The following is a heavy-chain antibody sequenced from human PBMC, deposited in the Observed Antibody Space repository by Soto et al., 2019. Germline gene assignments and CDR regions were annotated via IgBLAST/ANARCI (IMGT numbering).Heavy chain of an antibody. CDR3: ARHELRWLQSIAAFDI. Sequence: PSETLSLTCTVSGGPISSGGYYWSWIRQHPGKGLEWIGYIYYSGSTYYNPSLKSRVTISVDTSKNQFSLKLSSVTAADTAVYYCARHELRWLQSIAAFDIWGQGTMVTVSS. V-gene: IGHV4-31*03. D-gene: IGHD5-12*01. CDR1: GGPISSGGYY. J-gene: IGHJ3*02. CDR2: IYYSGST.